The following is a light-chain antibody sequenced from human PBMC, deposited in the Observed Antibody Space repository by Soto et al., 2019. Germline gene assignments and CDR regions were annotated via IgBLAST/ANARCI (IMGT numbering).Light chain of an antibody. V-gene: IGKV1-5*03. CDR2: KAS. J-gene: IGKJ4*01. CDR3: LQYHSYPLT. Sequence: DIQMTQSPSTLSASVGDRVIITCRASQSLSGWLAWYQRKPGKAPKLLIYKASSLEGGVPSRFSGSGSGTEFTLTISSLQPDDFAPYYCLQYHSYPLTFGGGTKVDIK. CDR1: QSLSGW.